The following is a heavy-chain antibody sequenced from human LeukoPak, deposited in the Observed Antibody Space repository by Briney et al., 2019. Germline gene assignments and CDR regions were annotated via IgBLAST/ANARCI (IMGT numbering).Heavy chain of an antibody. CDR3: ARGWYSGSYYNSAFDI. Sequence: GGSLRLSCAASGFTVSSNYMSWVRQAPGKGLEWVSVFYSGGSTYYADSVKGRFTISRDNSKNTLYLQMNSLRAEDTAVYYCARGWYSGSYYNSAFDIWGQGTMVTVSS. V-gene: IGHV3-53*01. J-gene: IGHJ3*02. CDR2: FYSGGST. CDR1: GFTVSSNY. D-gene: IGHD1-26*01.